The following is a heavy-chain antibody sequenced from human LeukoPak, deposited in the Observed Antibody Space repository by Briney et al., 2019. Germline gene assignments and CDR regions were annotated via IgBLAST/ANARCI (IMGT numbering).Heavy chain of an antibody. V-gene: IGHV4-61*02. CDR1: GGSISSGSYY. J-gene: IGHJ5*02. CDR2: IYTSGST. D-gene: IGHD2-2*01. CDR3: AREDIPDCSSTSCTSTTNWFDP. Sequence: PSQTLSLTCTVSGGSISSGSYYWGWLPQPAGQGLEWIVRIYTSGSTNYNPSLKSRVTMSVDTAKNQFSLKLSYVTAADTAVYYCAREDIPDCSSTSCTSTTNWFDPWGQGTLVTVSS.